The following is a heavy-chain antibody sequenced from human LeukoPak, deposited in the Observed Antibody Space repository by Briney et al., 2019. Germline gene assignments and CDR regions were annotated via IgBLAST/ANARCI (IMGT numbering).Heavy chain of an antibody. CDR1: GGSISSYY. CDR3: ARGGLNYYYGSSSFDH. V-gene: IGHV4-34*01. Sequence: SETLSLTCTVSGGSISSYYWSWIRQPPGKGLEWIGEINHSGSTNYNPSLKSRVTISVDTSKNQFSLKLSSVTAADTAVYYCARGGLNYYYGSSSFDHWGQGTLVTVSS. D-gene: IGHD3-10*01. CDR2: INHSGST. J-gene: IGHJ4*02.